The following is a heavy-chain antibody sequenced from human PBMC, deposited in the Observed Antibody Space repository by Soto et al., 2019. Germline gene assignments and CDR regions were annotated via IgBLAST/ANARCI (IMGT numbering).Heavy chain of an antibody. CDR2: IYYSGST. Sequence: SETLSLTCTVSGGSISSYYWSWIRQPPGKGLEWIGYIYYSGSTNYNPSLKSRVTISVDTSKNQFSLKLSSVTAADTAVYYCARRIGYSSHYIWGSSSNQNYMDVWGKGTTVTVSS. D-gene: IGHD3-16*01. V-gene: IGHV4-59*08. CDR1: GGSISSYY. J-gene: IGHJ6*03. CDR3: ARRIGYSSHYIWGSSSNQNYMDV.